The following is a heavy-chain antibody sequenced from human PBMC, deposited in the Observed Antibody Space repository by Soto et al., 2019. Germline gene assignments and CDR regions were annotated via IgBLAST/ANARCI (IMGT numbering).Heavy chain of an antibody. D-gene: IGHD3-16*01. V-gene: IGHV3-30*03. J-gene: IGHJ6*02. CDR1: GFTLRSYD. CDR3: ATDHDYLYLFFYFLSYHCDPLAV. Sequence: GGSLRLPYAGSGFTLRSYDLLWVRQAPGKGEEGVAVISYDGSNKDYAHTAKSRFTISRDNSKNTRYTQMNSLRAEDTSVYCWATDHDYLYLFFYFLSYHCDPLAVGARGTTVPASS. CDR2: ISYDGSNK.